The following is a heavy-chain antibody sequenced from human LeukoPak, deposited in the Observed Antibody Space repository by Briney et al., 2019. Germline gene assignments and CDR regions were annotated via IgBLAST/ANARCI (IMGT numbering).Heavy chain of an antibody. Sequence: GGSLILSCAASGFTFSSYWMNWVRQAPGKGLEWVATIKQDGSQKYYVDSVKGRFTISRDNAKSSLYLQMNALRVEDTAVYYCTSPPLGYCHSSSCRFDYWGQGTLATVSS. CDR1: GFTFSSYW. V-gene: IGHV3-7*01. D-gene: IGHD2-2*03. J-gene: IGHJ4*02. CDR3: TSPPLGYCHSSSCRFDY. CDR2: IKQDGSQK.